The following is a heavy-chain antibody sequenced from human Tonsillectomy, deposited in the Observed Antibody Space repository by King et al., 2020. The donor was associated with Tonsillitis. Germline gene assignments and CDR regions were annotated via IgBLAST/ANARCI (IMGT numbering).Heavy chain of an antibody. CDR2: ISFDGRNE. CDR1: GFTFSSYG. V-gene: IGHV3-30*18. J-gene: IGHJ4*02. CDR3: AKDLHYYDGSAYYYVRFDY. Sequence: VQLVESGGGVVQPGRSLRLSCAASGFTFSSYGMHWVRQAPGRGLEWVAVISFDGRNENFADSVKGRFTISRDNSKNTLNLQMNSLRAEDTAVYYCAKDLHYYDGSAYYYVRFDYWGPGTLVTVPS. D-gene: IGHD3-22*01.